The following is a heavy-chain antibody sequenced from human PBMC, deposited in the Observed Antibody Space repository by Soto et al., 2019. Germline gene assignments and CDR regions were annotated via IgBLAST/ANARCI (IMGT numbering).Heavy chain of an antibody. J-gene: IGHJ6*02. Sequence: QVQLVQSGAEVKKPGASVKVSCKASGYTFTGYYMHWVRQAPGQGLEWMGWINPNSGGTNYAQKFQGWVTMTRDTSISTAYMELSRLRSDDTAVYYCAREARESSSWYSYYYYGMDVWGQGTKVTVSS. V-gene: IGHV1-2*04. D-gene: IGHD6-13*01. CDR2: INPNSGGT. CDR3: AREARESSSWYSYYYYGMDV. CDR1: GYTFTGYY.